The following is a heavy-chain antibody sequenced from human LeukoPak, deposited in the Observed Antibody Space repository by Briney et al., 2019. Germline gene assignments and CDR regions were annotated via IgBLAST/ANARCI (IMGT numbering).Heavy chain of an antibody. CDR2: ISSSSTYR. CDR1: GFTFSSYS. CDR3: AREFRATDAFDI. Sequence: GGSLRLSCAASGFTFSSYSMSWVRQAPGKGLEWVSSISSSSTYRYYAASVRGRFTISRDNAKNSLYLQMNSLRAEDTAVYYCAREFRATDAFDIWGQGTMVTVSS. V-gene: IGHV3-21*01. J-gene: IGHJ3*02.